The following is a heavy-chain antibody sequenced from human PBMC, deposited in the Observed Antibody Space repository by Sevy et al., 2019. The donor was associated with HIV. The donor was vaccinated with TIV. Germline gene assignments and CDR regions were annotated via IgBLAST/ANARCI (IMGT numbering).Heavy chain of an antibody. J-gene: IGHJ4*02. Sequence: GGSLRLSCAASGFTFSKYSMSWVRQPPGKGLEWVSTLSFGCGEINYAHSVKGRFTISRDNSKNSFYLQMDNLRVEDTALYYCAREGCSRPHDYWGQGTRVTVSS. CDR2: LSFGCGEI. CDR1: GFTFSKYS. CDR3: AREGCSRPHDY. D-gene: IGHD2-8*01. V-gene: IGHV3-23*01.